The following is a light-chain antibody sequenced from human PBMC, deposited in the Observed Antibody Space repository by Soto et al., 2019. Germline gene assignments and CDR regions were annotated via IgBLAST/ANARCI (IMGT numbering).Light chain of an antibody. J-gene: IGKJ3*01. CDR1: QSITNY. CDR3: QQSHNMPFT. CDR2: AAS. V-gene: IGKV1-39*01. Sequence: DIQMTQSPSSLSASVGDRVTITCRASQSITNYLNWYQHKPGKAPKLLVYAASSLQSGVPSRFSGSVSGTDFTLTISSLQPEDFATYFCQQSHNMPFTFGPGTKVDIK.